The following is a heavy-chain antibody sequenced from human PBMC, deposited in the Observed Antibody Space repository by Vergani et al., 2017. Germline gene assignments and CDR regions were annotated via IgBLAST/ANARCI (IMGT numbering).Heavy chain of an antibody. D-gene: IGHD1-26*01. CDR2: IIPIFGTA. V-gene: IGHV1-69*01. Sequence: QVQLVQSGAEVKKPGSSVKVSCKASGGTFSSYAISWVRQAPGQGLEWMGGIIPIFGTANYAQKFQGRVTITADESTSTAYMELSSLRSEDTAVYYCATLYSWSYLYYYYYMDVWGKGTTVTVSS. CDR1: GGTFSSYA. J-gene: IGHJ6*03. CDR3: ATLYSWSYLYYYYYMDV.